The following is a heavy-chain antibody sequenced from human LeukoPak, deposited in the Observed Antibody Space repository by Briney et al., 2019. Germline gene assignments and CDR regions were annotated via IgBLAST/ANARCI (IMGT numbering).Heavy chain of an antibody. CDR2: ISSYNGNT. Sequence: ASVKVSCKTPGYTFSSYGISWVRQAPGQGLQWMGWISSYNGNTNFAPKFQGRVTLTTDTSTSTAYMEMRSLRADDTAVYYCAREGEFGACVEGHWGQGTLVTVSS. CDR1: GYTFSSYG. CDR3: AREGEFGACVEGH. D-gene: IGHD3-10*01. J-gene: IGHJ4*02. V-gene: IGHV1-18*01.